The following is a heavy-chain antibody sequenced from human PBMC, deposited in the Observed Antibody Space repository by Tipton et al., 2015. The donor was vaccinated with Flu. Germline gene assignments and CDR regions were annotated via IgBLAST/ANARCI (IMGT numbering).Heavy chain of an antibody. CDR2: IYTSGTT. D-gene: IGHD3-3*01. J-gene: IGHJ6*02. Sequence: TLSLTCTVSGGSMGSYYWSWIRQPAGKGLEWIGRIYTSGTTKYKPSLESRVTMSIDTSKNQFSLKLSSVTAADTAVYYCARVGDLWSGTNYGLDVWGQGTTVTVSS. V-gene: IGHV4-4*07. CDR1: GGSMGSYY. CDR3: ARVGDLWSGTNYGLDV.